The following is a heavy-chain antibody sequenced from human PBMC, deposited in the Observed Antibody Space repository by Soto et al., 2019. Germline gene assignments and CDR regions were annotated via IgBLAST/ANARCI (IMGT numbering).Heavy chain of an antibody. CDR3: AGSLTGGYSSGWPSLIYGMDV. V-gene: IGHV4-34*01. J-gene: IGHJ6*02. Sequence: PEKISLTYADSGGFFSGDYWSSIRKPPARGLEWIGEINHSGSTNYNPSLKSRVTISVDTSKNQFSLKLSSVTAADTAVYYCAGSLTGGYSSGWPSLIYGMDVWGQGTTVS. CDR1: GGFFSGDY. CDR2: INHSGST. D-gene: IGHD6-19*01.